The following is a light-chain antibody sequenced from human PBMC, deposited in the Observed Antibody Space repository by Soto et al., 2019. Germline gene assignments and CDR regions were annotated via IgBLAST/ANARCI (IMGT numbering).Light chain of an antibody. J-gene: IGLJ1*01. V-gene: IGLV2-23*01. Sequence: QSALTQPASVSGSPGQSITISCTGTSSDVGSYNLVSWYQQHPGKAPILMIYEGSKRPSGVSNRFSGSKSGNKASLTISGLQAEDEADYYCCSYAGSSTGYVFGTGTKLTVL. CDR3: CSYAGSSTGYV. CDR1: SSDVGSYNL. CDR2: EGS.